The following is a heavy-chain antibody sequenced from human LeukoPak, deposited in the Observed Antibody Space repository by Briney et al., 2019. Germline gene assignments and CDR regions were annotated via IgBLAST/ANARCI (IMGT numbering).Heavy chain of an antibody. J-gene: IGHJ4*02. Sequence: SETLSLTCNVSGGSISRGNYYWTWIRQPAGKGLEWIGRIYSSGRTNYNPSLKSRVTISVDTSKSQFSLNLSSVTAADTAVYYCARDIHTSDWTKFDYWGQGTSVTVSS. CDR1: GGSISRGNYY. CDR3: ARDIHTSDWTKFDY. V-gene: IGHV4-61*02. D-gene: IGHD6-19*01. CDR2: IYSSGRT.